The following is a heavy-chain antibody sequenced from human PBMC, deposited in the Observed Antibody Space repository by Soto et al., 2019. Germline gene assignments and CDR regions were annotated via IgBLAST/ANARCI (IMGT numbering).Heavy chain of an antibody. Sequence: SETLSLTCTVSGGSISSSSYYWGWIRQPPGKGLEWIGSIYYSGSTYYNPSLKSRVTISVDTSKNQFSLKLSSVTAADTAVYYCARQHGYGWFDPWGQGTLVTVSS. CDR1: GGSISSSSYY. CDR2: IYYSGST. D-gene: IGHD1-1*01. CDR3: ARQHGYGWFDP. J-gene: IGHJ5*02. V-gene: IGHV4-39*01.